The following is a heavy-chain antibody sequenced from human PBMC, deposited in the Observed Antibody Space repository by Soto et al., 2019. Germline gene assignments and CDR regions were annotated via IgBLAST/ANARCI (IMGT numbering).Heavy chain of an antibody. J-gene: IGHJ5*02. Sequence: TGGSLRLSCAASGFTFSSYSMNWVRQAPGKGLEWVSVIYTGGSTYYADSAKGRFTFSRDNSKNTLYLQMNSLRAEDTAVYYCARAYGGNPALFDPWGQGTLVTVSS. CDR3: ARAYGGNPALFDP. V-gene: IGHV3-53*01. CDR1: GFTFSSYS. CDR2: IYTGGST. D-gene: IGHD4-17*01.